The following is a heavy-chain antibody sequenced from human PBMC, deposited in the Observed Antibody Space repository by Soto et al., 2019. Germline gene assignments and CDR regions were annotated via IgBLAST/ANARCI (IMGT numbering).Heavy chain of an antibody. CDR1: GFTFSSYA. V-gene: IGHV3-30*04. D-gene: IGHD2-2*01. J-gene: IGHJ4*02. Sequence: GGSLRLSCAASGFTFSSYAMHWVRQAPGKGLEWVAVISYDGSNKYYADSVKGRFTISRDNSKNTLYLQMNSLRAEDTAVYYCAREGSCSSTSCYYFDYWGQGTLVTVSS. CDR3: AREGSCSSTSCYYFDY. CDR2: ISYDGSNK.